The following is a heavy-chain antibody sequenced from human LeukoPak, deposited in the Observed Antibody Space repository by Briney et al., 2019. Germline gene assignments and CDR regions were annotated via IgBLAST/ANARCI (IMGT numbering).Heavy chain of an antibody. Sequence: ASVKVSCKASGYTFTSYGISWVRQAPGQGLEWMGWISAYNGNTNYAQKFQGRVTITADESTSTAYMELSSLRSEDTAVYYCAREGYYYDSSADYWGQGTLVTVSS. CDR3: AREGYYYDSSADY. V-gene: IGHV1-18*01. D-gene: IGHD3-22*01. J-gene: IGHJ4*02. CDR1: GYTFTSYG. CDR2: ISAYNGNT.